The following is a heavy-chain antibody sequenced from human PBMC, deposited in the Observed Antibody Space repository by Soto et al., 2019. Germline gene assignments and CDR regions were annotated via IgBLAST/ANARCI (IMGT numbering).Heavy chain of an antibody. CDR3: ARVSITMVRGAIYYYDY. D-gene: IGHD3-10*01. Sequence: GASVKVSCKASGGTFSSYTISWVRQAPGQGLEWMGWISAYNGNTNYAQKLQGRVTMTTDTSTSTAYMELRSLRSDDTAVYYCARVSITMVRGAIYYYDYWGQGTLVTVSS. J-gene: IGHJ4*02. CDR2: ISAYNGNT. V-gene: IGHV1-18*01. CDR1: GGTFSSYT.